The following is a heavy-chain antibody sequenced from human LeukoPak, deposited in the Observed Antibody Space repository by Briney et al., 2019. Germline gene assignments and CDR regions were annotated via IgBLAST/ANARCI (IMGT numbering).Heavy chain of an antibody. V-gene: IGHV3-23*01. D-gene: IGHD3-10*01. CDR1: GITLSNYG. CDR2: ISDSGGNT. Sequence: VRLGGSLRLSCAVSGITLSNYGMSWVRQAPGKGLEWVAGISDSGGNTKYADSVKGRFTISRDNPKNTLYLHMNSLRAEDTAVYFCAKRGVVIRVILVGFHKEAYYFDSWGQGALVTVS. CDR3: AKRGVVIRVILVGFHKEAYYFDS. J-gene: IGHJ4*02.